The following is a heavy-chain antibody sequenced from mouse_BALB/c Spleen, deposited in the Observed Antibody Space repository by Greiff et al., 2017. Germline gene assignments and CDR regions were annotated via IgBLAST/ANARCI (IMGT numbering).Heavy chain of an antibody. V-gene: IGHV2-9*02. J-gene: IGHJ1*01. CDR3: AREGLLRHPTGYFDV. CDR2: IWAGGST. CDR1: GFSLTSYG. D-gene: IGHD1-2*01. Sequence: QVQLKESGPGLVAPSQSLSITCTVSGFSLTSYGVHWVRQPPGKGLEWLGVIWAGGSTNYNSALMSRLSISKDNSKSQVFLKMNSLQTDDTAMYYCAREGLLRHPTGYFDVWGAGTTVTVSS.